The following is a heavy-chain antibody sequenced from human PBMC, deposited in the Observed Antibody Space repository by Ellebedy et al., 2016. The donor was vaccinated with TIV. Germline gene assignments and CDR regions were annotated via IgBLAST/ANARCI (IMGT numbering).Heavy chain of an antibody. J-gene: IGHJ6*02. CDR2: IIPILGIA. D-gene: IGHD3-10*01. CDR1: GGTFSRYA. V-gene: IGHV1-69*04. Sequence: SVKVSXKASGGTFSRYAISWVRQAPGQGLEWMGRIIPILGIANYAQKFQGRVTITADKSTSTAYMELSSLRSEDTAVYYCARLGIYGSGSYQRYYYYGMDVWGQGTTVTVSS. CDR3: ARLGIYGSGSYQRYYYYGMDV.